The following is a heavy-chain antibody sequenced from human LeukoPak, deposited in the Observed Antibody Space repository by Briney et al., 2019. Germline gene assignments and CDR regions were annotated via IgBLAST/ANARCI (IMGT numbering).Heavy chain of an antibody. CDR3: ARQYCSSTSCYMGAFDY. CDR2: IYTSGST. V-gene: IGHV4-61*02. D-gene: IGHD2-2*02. Sequence: SETLSLTCTVSGGSLSSGSYYWSWIRQPAGKGLEWIGRIYTSGSTNYNPSLKSRVTISVDTSKNQFSLKLSSVTAADTAVYYCARQYCSSTSCYMGAFDYWGQGTLVTVSS. CDR1: GGSLSSGSYY. J-gene: IGHJ4*02.